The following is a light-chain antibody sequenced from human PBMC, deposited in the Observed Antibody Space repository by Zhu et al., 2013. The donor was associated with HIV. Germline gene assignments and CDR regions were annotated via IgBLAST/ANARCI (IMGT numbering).Light chain of an antibody. CDR2: WAS. CDR1: QSVLYSSNNKNY. CDR3: QQYYSPLWT. J-gene: IGKJ1*01. Sequence: DIVMTQSPDSLAVSLGERATINCKSSQSVLYSSNNKNYLAWYQQKPGQPPKLLIYWASTRHSGVPDRFRGSGSGTNFSLTISSLQAEDVAIYYCQQYYSPLWTFGQGTKVEIK. V-gene: IGKV4-1*01.